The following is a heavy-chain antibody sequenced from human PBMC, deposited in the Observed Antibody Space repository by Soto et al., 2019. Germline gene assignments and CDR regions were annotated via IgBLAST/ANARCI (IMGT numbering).Heavy chain of an antibody. D-gene: IGHD6-19*01. Sequence: TWWSLRLSCSASVFTFSSYGMHWVRQAPGKGLEWVAVIWYDGSNKYYADSVKGRFTISRDNSKNTLYLQMNSLRAEDTAVYYCASNPIYSSGWFPFDYWGQGTLVTVSS. CDR3: ASNPIYSSGWFPFDY. V-gene: IGHV3-33*01. J-gene: IGHJ4*02. CDR2: IWYDGSNK. CDR1: VFTFSSYG.